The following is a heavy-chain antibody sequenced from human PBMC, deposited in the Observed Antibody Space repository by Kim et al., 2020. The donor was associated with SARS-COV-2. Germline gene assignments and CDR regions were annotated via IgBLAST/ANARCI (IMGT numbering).Heavy chain of an antibody. CDR2: MRHDGGAA. D-gene: IGHD2-2*01. J-gene: IGHJ4*02. CDR3: ARLALASPFHFDR. Sequence: SETLSLTCTVSGASISPYFWTWIRQTPNKALEWIAYMRHDGGAATYNPSLRGRATMSVDTSQNQFSLKLSYVTAADSAKYYCARLALASPFHFDRWGRGALFTVFS. CDR1: GASISPYF. V-gene: IGHV4-59*13.